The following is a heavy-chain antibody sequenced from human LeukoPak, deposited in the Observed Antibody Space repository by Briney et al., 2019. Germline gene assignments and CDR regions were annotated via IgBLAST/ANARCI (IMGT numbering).Heavy chain of an antibody. V-gene: IGHV1-18*01. CDR3: ASRDGYGDMS. Sequence: ASVKVSCKASGYTFTSYGYSWVRQAPGQGLKWLGWISAYNANTRYAQKLQGRVTMTTDTSTSTAYMELRSLRSDDTAVYYCASRDGYGDMSWGQGTLVTVSS. J-gene: IGHJ5*02. CDR1: GYTFTSYG. CDR2: ISAYNANT. D-gene: IGHD4-17*01.